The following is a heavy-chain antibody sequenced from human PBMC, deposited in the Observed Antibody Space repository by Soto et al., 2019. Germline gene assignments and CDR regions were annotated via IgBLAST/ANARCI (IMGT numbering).Heavy chain of an antibody. CDR1: GFTFSSYS. V-gene: IGHV3-48*01. CDR3: ARDRPGRFDP. J-gene: IGHJ5*02. Sequence: PGGSLRLSCAASGFTFSSYSMNWVRQAPGKGLEWVSYISSSSSTIYYADSVKGRFTISRDNAKNSLYLQMNSLRAEDTAVYYCARDRPGRFDPWGQGTLVTVSS. CDR2: ISSSSSTI.